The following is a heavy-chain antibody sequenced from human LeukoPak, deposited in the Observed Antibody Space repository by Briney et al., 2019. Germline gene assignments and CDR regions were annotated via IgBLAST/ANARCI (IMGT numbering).Heavy chain of an antibody. CDR2: ISGSGGST. J-gene: IGHJ4*02. CDR1: GFTFSIYA. D-gene: IGHD3-22*01. CDR3: AKVPLSLSYYYDSSGYYYDY. V-gene: IGHV3-23*01. Sequence: GGSLRLSCAASGFTFSIYAMSWVRQAPGKGLEWVSAISGSGGSTYYADSVKGRFTISRDNSKNTLYLQMNSLRAEDTAVYYCAKVPLSLSYYYDSSGYYYDYWGQGTLVTVSS.